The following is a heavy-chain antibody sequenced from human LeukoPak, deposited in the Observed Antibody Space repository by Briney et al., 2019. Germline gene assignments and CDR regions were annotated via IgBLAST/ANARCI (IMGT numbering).Heavy chain of an antibody. V-gene: IGHV5-51*01. D-gene: IGHD4-17*01. J-gene: IGHJ4*02. Sequence: GESLKISCQGSGYMFNNFWISWVRQKPGKVLEFMGIIYPGDSDARYSPSFQGQVTMSADTSSNTAYLHWTSLEASDTAIYYCARHLGAFGDFNLAGLWGPGTLVTVSS. CDR3: ARHLGAFGDFNLAGL. CDR2: IYPGDSDA. CDR1: GYMFNNFW.